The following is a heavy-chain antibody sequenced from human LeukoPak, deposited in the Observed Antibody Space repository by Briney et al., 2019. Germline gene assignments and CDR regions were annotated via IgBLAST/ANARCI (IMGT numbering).Heavy chain of an antibody. Sequence: PSETLSLTCAVYGGSFSGYFLTWIRQPPGEGLGWIGDISHGGSTNYNPSLKSRVTISLDTSKNQFSLKLSSATAAGTAVYYCARGAGDYYGSGSYNYWGQGTLVTVSS. D-gene: IGHD3-10*01. CDR2: ISHGGST. J-gene: IGHJ4*02. CDR3: ARGAGDYYGSGSYNY. V-gene: IGHV4-34*01. CDR1: GGSFSGYF.